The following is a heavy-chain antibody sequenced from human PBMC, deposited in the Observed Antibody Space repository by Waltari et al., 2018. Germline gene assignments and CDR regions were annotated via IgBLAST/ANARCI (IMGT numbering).Heavy chain of an antibody. CDR3: ASTGIAVAGMFDY. CDR2: IYYSGST. J-gene: IGHJ4*02. D-gene: IGHD6-19*01. Sequence: QVQLQESGPGLVKPSETLSLTCTVSGGSISSHYWSWIRQPPGKGLEWIGYIYYSGSTNYNPSLKSRVTISVDTSKNQFSLKLSSVTAADTAVYYWASTGIAVAGMFDYWGQGTLVTVSS. CDR1: GGSISSHY. V-gene: IGHV4-59*11.